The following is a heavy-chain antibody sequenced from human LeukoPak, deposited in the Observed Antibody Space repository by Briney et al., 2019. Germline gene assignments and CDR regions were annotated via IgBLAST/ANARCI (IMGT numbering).Heavy chain of an antibody. CDR2: ISSSGSTI. Sequence: PGGSLRLSCAASGFTFSSYEMSWVRQAPGKGLEWVSYISSSGSTIYNADSVKGRFTISRDNAKNSLYLQMNSLRAEDTAVYYCASQRGRGITIVRGVSNFMDVWGKGTTVTVSS. V-gene: IGHV3-48*03. CDR3: ASQRGRGITIVRGVSNFMDV. CDR1: GFTFSSYE. J-gene: IGHJ6*04. D-gene: IGHD3-10*01.